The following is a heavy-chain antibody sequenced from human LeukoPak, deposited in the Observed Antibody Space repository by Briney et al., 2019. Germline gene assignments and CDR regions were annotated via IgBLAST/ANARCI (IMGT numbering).Heavy chain of an antibody. Sequence: GGSLRLSCAASGFTFSSYSMNWVRQAPGKGLEWVSSISSSSSYIYYADSVKGRFTISRDNAKNSLYLQMNSLRAEDTAVYYCAREAFDRGDAFDIWGQGTMVTVSS. D-gene: IGHD3-22*01. CDR2: ISSSSSYI. J-gene: IGHJ3*02. CDR1: GFTFSSYS. V-gene: IGHV3-21*01. CDR3: AREAFDRGDAFDI.